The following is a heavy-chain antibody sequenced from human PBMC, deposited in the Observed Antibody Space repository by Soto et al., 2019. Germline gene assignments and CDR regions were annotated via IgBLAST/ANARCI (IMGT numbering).Heavy chain of an antibody. J-gene: IGHJ5*02. CDR1: GYSISSSKW. D-gene: IGHD6-19*01. V-gene: IGHV4-28*01. CDR3: ARKDSSGWYWFDP. CDR2: IYYSGST. Sequence: QVQLQESGPGLVKPSDTLSLTCAVSGYSISSSKWWGWIRQPPGKGLERIGYIYYSGSTYYNPSLKSRVTMAVDTSKNQSSLKVSSVTAVDTAGYYCARKDSSGWYWFDPWGQGTLVTVSS.